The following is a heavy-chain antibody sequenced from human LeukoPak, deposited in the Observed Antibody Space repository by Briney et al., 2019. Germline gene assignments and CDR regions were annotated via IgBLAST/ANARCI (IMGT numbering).Heavy chain of an antibody. Sequence: GGSLRLSCAASGFTFSSYWMSWVRQAPGKGLEWVANIKQDGSEKYYVDSVKGRFTISRDNAKNSLYLQMNSLRAEDTAVYYCARVGYDFWSGLTSFDYWGQGTLVTVSS. CDR3: ARVGYDFWSGLTSFDY. J-gene: IGHJ4*02. CDR1: GFTFSSYW. V-gene: IGHV3-7*01. CDR2: IKQDGSEK. D-gene: IGHD3-3*01.